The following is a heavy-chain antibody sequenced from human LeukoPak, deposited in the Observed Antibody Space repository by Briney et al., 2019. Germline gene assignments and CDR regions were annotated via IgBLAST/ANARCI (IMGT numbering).Heavy chain of an antibody. CDR2: ISSTGSYI. CDR3: ARGIDS. CDR1: GFTFSSYS. J-gene: IGHJ5*02. Sequence: GGSLRLSCAASGFTFSSYSMNWVRQAPGKGLEWVSSISSTGSYIFYADSVKGRFTISRDNAKNSLYLQMNSLRAEDTAVYYCARGIDSWGQGTLVTVSS. D-gene: IGHD1-26*01. V-gene: IGHV3-21*04.